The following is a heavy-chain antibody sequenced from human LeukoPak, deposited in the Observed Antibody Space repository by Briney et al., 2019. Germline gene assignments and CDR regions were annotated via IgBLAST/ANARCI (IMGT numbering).Heavy chain of an antibody. CDR2: MNPNSGNT. V-gene: IGHV1-8*03. CDR3: TRSDHYYGSGSPPNWFDP. J-gene: IGHJ5*02. Sequence: GASVKVSCKASGCTFTSYDINWVRQATGQGLEWMGWMNPNSGNTGYAQKFQGRVTITRNTSISTAYMELSSLRSDDTAVYYCTRSDHYYGSGSPPNWFDPWGQGTLVTVSS. CDR1: GCTFTSYD. D-gene: IGHD3-10*01.